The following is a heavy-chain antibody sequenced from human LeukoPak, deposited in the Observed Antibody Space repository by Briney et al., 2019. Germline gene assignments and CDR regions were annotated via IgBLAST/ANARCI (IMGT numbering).Heavy chain of an antibody. Sequence: SETLSLTCTVSGGSISSYYWSWIRQPPGKGLEWIGYIYYSGSTNYNPSLKSRVTISVDTSKNQFSLKLSSVTAADTAVYYCRLASYSSGPRPYYMDVWGKGTTVTVSS. J-gene: IGHJ6*03. D-gene: IGHD6-19*01. CDR3: RLASYSSGPRPYYMDV. CDR1: GGSISSYY. CDR2: IYYSGST. V-gene: IGHV4-59*12.